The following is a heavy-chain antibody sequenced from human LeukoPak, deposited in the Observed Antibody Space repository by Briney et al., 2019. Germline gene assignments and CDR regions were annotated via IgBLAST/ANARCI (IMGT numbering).Heavy chain of an antibody. Sequence: PGGSLRLSCEASGFTFSNYAMSWVRQAPGKGLEWVSSISGSGGSTYYADSVKGRFTISRDNSKNTLYLQMNSLRAEDMAVYYCARGSRNHYDYSGYYSYWGQGTLVTVSS. CDR1: GFTFSNYA. J-gene: IGHJ4*02. V-gene: IGHV3-23*01. CDR3: ARGSRNHYDYSGYYSY. CDR2: ISGSGGST. D-gene: IGHD3-22*01.